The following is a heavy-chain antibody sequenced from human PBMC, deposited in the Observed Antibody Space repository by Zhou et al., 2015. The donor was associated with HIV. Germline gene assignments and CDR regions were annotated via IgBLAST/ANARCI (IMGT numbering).Heavy chain of an antibody. V-gene: IGHV1-69*01. CDR1: GGTLTRHA. CDR3: ARSMGPIIVLIGASLAGRDYYMDV. D-gene: IGHD2-15*01. Sequence: QLVQSGAGVKKPGSSVKVSCKTSGGTLTRHAISWVRQAPGQGLEWMGGIAPTYGPANYAQKFQGRLTITADELSTTVNMELSSLRSEDTAVYFCARSMGPIIVLIGASLAGRDYYMDVWGKGTTVIVS. CDR2: IAPTYGPA. J-gene: IGHJ6*03.